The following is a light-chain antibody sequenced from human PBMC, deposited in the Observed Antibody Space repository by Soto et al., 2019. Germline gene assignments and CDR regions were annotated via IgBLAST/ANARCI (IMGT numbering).Light chain of an antibody. V-gene: IGLV2-14*01. CDR1: SSDVGGYNY. CDR2: DVS. J-gene: IGLJ1*01. Sequence: ALTRPASVSGSPGQPITISCTGTSSDVGGYNYVSWYQQHPGKAPKVMIYDVSNRPSGVSNRFSGSKSGNTASLTISGLQAEDEADYYCNSYTTSSTYVFGTGTKVTVL. CDR3: NSYTTSSTYV.